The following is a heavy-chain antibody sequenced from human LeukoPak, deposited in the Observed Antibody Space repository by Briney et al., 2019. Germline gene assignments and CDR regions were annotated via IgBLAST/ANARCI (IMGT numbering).Heavy chain of an antibody. Sequence: GGSLRLSCAASGFTFSSYAMSWVRQAPGKGLEWVSAISGSSGSTYYADSVKGRFTISRDNSKNTLYLQMNSLRAEDTAVYYCAKDRSWDLSFDYWGQGTLVTVSS. J-gene: IGHJ4*02. V-gene: IGHV3-23*01. CDR2: ISGSSGST. CDR3: AKDRSWDLSFDY. CDR1: GFTFSSYA. D-gene: IGHD6-13*01.